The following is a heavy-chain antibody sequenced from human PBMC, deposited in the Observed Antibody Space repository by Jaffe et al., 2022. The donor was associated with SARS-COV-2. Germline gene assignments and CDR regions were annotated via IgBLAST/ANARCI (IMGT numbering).Heavy chain of an antibody. J-gene: IGHJ6*02. CDR2: INPNSGGT. Sequence: QVQLVQSGAEVKKPGASVKVSCKASGYTFTGYYMHWVRQAPGQGLEWMGWINPNSGGTNYAQKFQGRVTMTRDTSISTAYMELSRLRSDDTAVYYCARDQGGADDFWSGYSDYGMDVWGQGTTVTVSS. CDR3: ARDQGGADDFWSGYSDYGMDV. D-gene: IGHD3-3*01. V-gene: IGHV1-2*02. CDR1: GYTFTGYY.